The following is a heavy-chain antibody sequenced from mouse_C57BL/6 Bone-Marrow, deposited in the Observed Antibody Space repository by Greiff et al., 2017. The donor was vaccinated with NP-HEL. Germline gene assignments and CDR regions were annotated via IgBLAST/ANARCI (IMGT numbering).Heavy chain of an antibody. CDR2: ISSGGSYT. J-gene: IGHJ2*01. V-gene: IGHV5-6*02. CDR3: ARGRRNYFDY. Sequence: DVMLVESGGDLVKPGGSLKLSCAASGFTFSSYGMSWVRQTPDKRLEWVATISSGGSYTYYPDSVKGRFTISRDNAKNTLYLQRSRLKAEDTAMYYCARGRRNYFDYWGQGTTLTVSS. CDR1: GFTFSSYG.